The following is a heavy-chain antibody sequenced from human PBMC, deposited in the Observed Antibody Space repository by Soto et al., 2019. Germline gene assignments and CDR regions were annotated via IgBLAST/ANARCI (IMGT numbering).Heavy chain of an antibody. J-gene: IGHJ6*03. CDR1: GYTFTSYD. CDR2: MNPNSGNT. D-gene: IGHD1-20*01. V-gene: IGHV1-8*01. Sequence: GASVKVSCKASGYTFTSYDINWVRQATGQGLEWMGWMNPNSGNTGYAQKFQGRVTMARNTSISTAYMELSSLRSEDTAVYYCARSNWNPNYYYYYYMDVWGKGTTVTVSS. CDR3: ARSNWNPNYYYYYYMDV.